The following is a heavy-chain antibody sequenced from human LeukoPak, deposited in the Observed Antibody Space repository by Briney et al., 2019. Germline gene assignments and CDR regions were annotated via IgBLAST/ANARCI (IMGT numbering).Heavy chain of an antibody. Sequence: GGSLRLSCAASGFTFSDYYMSWIRQTPGQGLEWVSYISSRASTTYYADSVKGRFTISRDNANNSMYLQMNSQRTEDTAVYYCATGKRQLDYWGQGTLVTVSS. CDR1: GFTFSDYY. V-gene: IGHV3-11*01. D-gene: IGHD6-13*01. CDR3: ATGKRQLDY. J-gene: IGHJ4*02. CDR2: ISSRASTT.